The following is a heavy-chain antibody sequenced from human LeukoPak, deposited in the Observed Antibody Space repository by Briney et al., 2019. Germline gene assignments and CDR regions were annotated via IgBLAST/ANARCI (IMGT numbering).Heavy chain of an antibody. V-gene: IGHV4-59*01. CDR3: ARLAKTGTTNWFDP. Sequence: SETLSLTCTVSGGSISSYYWSWTRQPPGKGLEWIGYIYYSGSTNYNPSLKSRVTISVDTPKNQFSLKLSSVTAADTAVYYCARLAKTGTTNWFDPWGQGTLVTVSS. D-gene: IGHD1-1*01. J-gene: IGHJ5*02. CDR2: IYYSGST. CDR1: GGSISSYY.